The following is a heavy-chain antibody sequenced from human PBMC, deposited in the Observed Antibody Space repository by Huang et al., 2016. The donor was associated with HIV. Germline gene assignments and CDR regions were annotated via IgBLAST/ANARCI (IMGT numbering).Heavy chain of an antibody. CDR3: ARPPTYSDDGGYYIDAFGV. CDR2: SYPGDCDV. D-gene: IGHD2-21*02. CDR1: GYSFTRQW. Sequence: EVQLVQSGAEMKRPGESLKISCKVSGYSFTRQWIGWVRQMPGKGPEWLGMSYPGDCDVKYNPTFQGQVIISAGNSISTAYLQWKSLKVSDTAMYFCARPPTYSDDGGYYIDAFGVWGRGTMVTVS. V-gene: IGHV5-51*03. J-gene: IGHJ3*01.